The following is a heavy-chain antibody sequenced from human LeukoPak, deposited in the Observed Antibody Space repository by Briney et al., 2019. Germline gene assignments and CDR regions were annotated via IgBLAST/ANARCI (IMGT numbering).Heavy chain of an antibody. J-gene: IGHJ6*02. CDR2: IYTSGST. V-gene: IGHV4-4*07. Sequence: SETLSLTCTVSGGSISSYYWSWIRQPAGKGLEWIGRIYTSGSTNYNPYGKSRVTMSIDTSKNQFSLRLGSVTAADTAVYYCARHGDGYNYPFLYYYDMDVWGQGTTVTVSS. CDR1: GGSISSYY. D-gene: IGHD5-24*01. CDR3: ARHGDGYNYPFLYYYDMDV.